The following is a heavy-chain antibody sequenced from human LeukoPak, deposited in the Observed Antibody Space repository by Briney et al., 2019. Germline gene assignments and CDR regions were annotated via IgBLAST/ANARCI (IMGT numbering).Heavy chain of an antibody. D-gene: IGHD2-8*02. V-gene: IGHV4-61*05. J-gene: IGHJ4*02. CDR1: GGSISSSSYY. Sequence: SETLSLTCTVSGGSISSSSYYWSWIRQPPGKGLEWIGYIYYSGSTNYNPSLKSRVTISVDTSKNQFSLKLSSVTAADTAVYYCARGLVAGALGYWGQGTLVTVSS. CDR3: ARGLVAGALGY. CDR2: IYYSGST.